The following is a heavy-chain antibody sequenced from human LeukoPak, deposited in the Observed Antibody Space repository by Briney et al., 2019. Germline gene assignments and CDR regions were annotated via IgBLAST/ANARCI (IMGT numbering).Heavy chain of an antibody. Sequence: RASVKVSCKASGGTFSSYAISWVRQAPGQGLEWMGRIIPIFGTANYAQKFQGRVTITTDESTSTAYMELSSLRSEDTAVYYCARDYDSSGYYYYHAFDIWGQGTMVTVSS. J-gene: IGHJ3*02. CDR3: ARDYDSSGYYYYHAFDI. CDR1: GGTFSSYA. V-gene: IGHV1-69*05. D-gene: IGHD3-22*01. CDR2: IIPIFGTA.